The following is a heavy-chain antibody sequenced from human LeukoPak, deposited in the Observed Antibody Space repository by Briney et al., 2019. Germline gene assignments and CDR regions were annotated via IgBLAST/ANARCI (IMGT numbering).Heavy chain of an antibody. CDR1: GFSFSNAW. CDR2: IKRNTDGGTT. Sequence: GGSLRLSCAASGFSFSNAWMSWVRQAPGKGLEWVGRIKRNTDGGTTDYAAPVKGRFTISRDNAKNSLYLQMNSLRAEDTAVYYCARDGASAGYYGFDIWGQGTMVTVS. V-gene: IGHV3-15*01. CDR3: ARDGASAGYYGFDI. D-gene: IGHD3-22*01. J-gene: IGHJ3*02.